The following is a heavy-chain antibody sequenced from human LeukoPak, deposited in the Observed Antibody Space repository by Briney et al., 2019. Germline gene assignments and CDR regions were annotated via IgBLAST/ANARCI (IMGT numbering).Heavy chain of an antibody. D-gene: IGHD2-2*01. CDR3: AKDRWAWSQLNLFDY. Sequence: GGSLRLSCAASGFTFSSYAMSWVRQAPGKGLEWVSAISGSGGSTYYADSVKGRFTISRDNSKNTLYLQMNSLRAEDTAVYYCAKDRWAWSQLNLFDYWGQGTLVTVSS. J-gene: IGHJ4*02. CDR2: ISGSGGST. CDR1: GFTFSSYA. V-gene: IGHV3-23*01.